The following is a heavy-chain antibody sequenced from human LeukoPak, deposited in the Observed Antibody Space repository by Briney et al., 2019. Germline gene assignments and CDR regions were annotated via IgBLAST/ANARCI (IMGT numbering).Heavy chain of an antibody. J-gene: IGHJ3*02. Sequence: PSETLSLTCTVSGGSISSYYWSWIRQPPGKGLEWIGYIYYSGSTNYNPSLKSRVTISVDTSKNQFYLKLSSVTAADTAVYYCAVRGIWDYYDSSGYDDAFDIWGQGTMVTVSS. V-gene: IGHV4-59*01. CDR1: GGSISSYY. CDR2: IYYSGST. CDR3: AVRGIWDYYDSSGYDDAFDI. D-gene: IGHD3-22*01.